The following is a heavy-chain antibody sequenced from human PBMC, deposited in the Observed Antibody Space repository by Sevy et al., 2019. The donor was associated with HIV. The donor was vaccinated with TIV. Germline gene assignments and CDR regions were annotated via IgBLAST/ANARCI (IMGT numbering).Heavy chain of an antibody. D-gene: IGHD3-22*01. CDR1: GFTFSSYA. Sequence: GGSLRLSCAASGFTFSSYAMHWVRQAPGKGLEWVAVISYDGSNKYYADSVKGRFTISRDNSKNTLYLQMNSLRAEDTAGYYCARDGYYDSSGYSYYYYGMDVWGQGTTVTVSS. CDR3: ARDGYYDSSGYSYYYYGMDV. V-gene: IGHV3-30-3*01. CDR2: ISYDGSNK. J-gene: IGHJ6*02.